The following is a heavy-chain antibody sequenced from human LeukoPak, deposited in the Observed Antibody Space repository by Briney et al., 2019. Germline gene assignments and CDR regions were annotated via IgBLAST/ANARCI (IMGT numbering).Heavy chain of an antibody. D-gene: IGHD3-16*02. Sequence: PSETLSLTCTVSGYSISTDYTWGWIRQPPGKGLEWIGIIHHTGTTYYNPSLRSRVIISLDTSKNQFSLKLSSVTAADTAVYYCARGRRGYDYDYVWGSYRYTAHYFDYWGQGTLVTVSS. V-gene: IGHV4-38-2*02. CDR3: ARGRRGYDYDYVWGSYRYTAHYFDY. J-gene: IGHJ4*02. CDR2: IHHTGTT. CDR1: GYSISTDYT.